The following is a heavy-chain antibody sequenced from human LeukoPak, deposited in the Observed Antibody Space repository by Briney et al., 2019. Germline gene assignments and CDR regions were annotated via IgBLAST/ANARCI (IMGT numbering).Heavy chain of an antibody. CDR2: IYYSGST. CDR1: GGSISSSSYY. CDR3: ARHSPWVYYFDY. Sequence: PSETLSLTCTVSGGSISSSSYYWGWLRQPPGKGLEWIGSIYYSGSTYYNPSLKSRVTISVDTSKNQFSLKLSSVTAADTAVYYCARHSPWVYYFDYWGQGTLVTVPS. J-gene: IGHJ4*02. D-gene: IGHD7-27*01. V-gene: IGHV4-39*01.